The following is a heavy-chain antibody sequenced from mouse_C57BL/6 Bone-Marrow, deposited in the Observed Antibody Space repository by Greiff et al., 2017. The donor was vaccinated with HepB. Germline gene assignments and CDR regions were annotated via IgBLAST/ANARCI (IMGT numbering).Heavy chain of an antibody. CDR1: GFTFSDYY. J-gene: IGHJ4*01. Sequence: EVMLVESEGGLVQPGSSMKLSCTASGFTFSDYYMAWVRQVPEKGLEWVANINYDGSSTYYLDSLKSRFIISRDNAKNILYLQMSSLKSEDTATYYCARVNYYGSLYAMDYWGQGTSVTVSS. CDR2: INYDGSST. V-gene: IGHV5-16*01. CDR3: ARVNYYGSLYAMDY. D-gene: IGHD1-1*01.